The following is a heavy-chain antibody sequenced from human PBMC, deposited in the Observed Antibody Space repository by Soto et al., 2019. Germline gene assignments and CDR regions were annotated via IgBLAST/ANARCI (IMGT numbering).Heavy chain of an antibody. CDR2: IYHSGST. CDR1: GGSISSGGYS. V-gene: IGHV4-30-2*02. CDR3: AFDY. J-gene: IGHJ4*01. Sequence: PSETLSLTCAVSGGSISSGGYSWSWIRQPPGKGLEWIGYIYHSGSTNYNPSLKSRVTISVDTSKNQFSLKLSSVTAADTAVYYCAFDYWGHGTLVTVSS.